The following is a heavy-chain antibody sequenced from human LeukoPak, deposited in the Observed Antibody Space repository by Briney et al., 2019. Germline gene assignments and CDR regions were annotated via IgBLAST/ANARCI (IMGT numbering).Heavy chain of an antibody. CDR3: VKDFGRIRGTPDS. CDR2: ISGSGNGGSR. Sequence: PGGFLRLSCSASGFDFSIYTMYWVRQAPGKGPEYVSTISGSGNGGSRYYADSVKGRFTISRDDSKSIVYLQMNNLRSEDTAVYYCVKDFGRIRGTPDSWGQGTLVTVSS. D-gene: IGHD1-26*01. J-gene: IGHJ4*02. V-gene: IGHV3-64D*06. CDR1: GFDFSIYT.